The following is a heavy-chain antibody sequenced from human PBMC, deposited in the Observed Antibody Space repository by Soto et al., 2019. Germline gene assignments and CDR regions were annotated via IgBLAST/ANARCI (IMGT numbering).Heavy chain of an antibody. J-gene: IGHJ6*02. CDR3: ARDWGTAGYYCHAMDV. V-gene: IGHV1-69*02. CDR1: GGTFSSYT. D-gene: IGHD6-13*01. CDR2: IIPILGIA. Sequence: QVQLVQSGAEVKKPGSSVKVSCKASGGTFSSYTISWVRQAPGQGLEWMGRIIPILGIANYAQKFQGRVTITADKCTCTADMELSSLSCEEKGVYHCARDWGTAGYYCHAMDVWGQGPTVTVSS.